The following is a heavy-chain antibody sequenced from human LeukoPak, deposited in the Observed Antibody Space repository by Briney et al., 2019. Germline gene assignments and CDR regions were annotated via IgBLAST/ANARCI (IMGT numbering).Heavy chain of an antibody. D-gene: IGHD5-12*01. CDR2: TWYGGS. Sequence: GSLRLSCTTSGFTLWRHGMHRVRQAPGKGLEWVAVTWYGGSDYADSVRGRFSVSRDIFGNTVYLQMDNLRVEVTALYYCAREQSTSGHAGAFDIWGQGTVVTVSS. CDR1: GFTLWRHG. V-gene: IGHV3-33*01. CDR3: AREQSTSGHAGAFDI. J-gene: IGHJ3*02.